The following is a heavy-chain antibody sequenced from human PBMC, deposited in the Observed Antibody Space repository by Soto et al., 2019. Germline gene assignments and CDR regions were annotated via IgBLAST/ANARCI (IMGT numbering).Heavy chain of an antibody. Sequence: VKVSCKASGYTFTSYAMHWVRQAPGQRLEWMGWINAGNGNTKYSQKFQGRVTITRDTSASTAYMELSSLRSEDTAVYYCARSGDSSGLDAFDIWGQGTMVTVSS. CDR3: ARSGDSSGLDAFDI. CDR2: INAGNGNT. J-gene: IGHJ3*02. CDR1: GYTFTSYA. D-gene: IGHD3-22*01. V-gene: IGHV1-3*01.